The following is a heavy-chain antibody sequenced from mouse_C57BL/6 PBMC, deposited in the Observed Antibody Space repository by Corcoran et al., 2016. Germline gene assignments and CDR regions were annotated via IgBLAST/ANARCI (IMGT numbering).Heavy chain of an antibody. Sequence: QIQLVQSGPELKKPGETVKISCKASGYTFTTYGMSWVKQAPGKGLKWMGWINTYSGVPTYADDFKGRFAFSLETSASTAYLQINNLKNEDTATYFCARRDSYYFDYWGQGTTLTVSS. V-gene: IGHV9-3*01. CDR1: GYTFTTYG. CDR3: ARRDSYYFDY. CDR2: INTYSGVP. J-gene: IGHJ2*01.